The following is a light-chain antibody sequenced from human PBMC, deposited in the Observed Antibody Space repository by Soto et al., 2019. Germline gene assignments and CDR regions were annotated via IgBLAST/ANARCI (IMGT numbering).Light chain of an antibody. J-gene: IGKJ1*01. CDR1: QSGLYSFTNKNY. Sequence: DIVMTQSPDSLAVSLGERATINCRSSQSGLYSFTNKNYLGWYQQKPGQAPKLLIYWASTRESGVPDRFSGSGSETDFTLTISSLQAEDVAVYYCQHYYRDPPWTFGQVTKVEIK. V-gene: IGKV4-1*01. CDR2: WAS. CDR3: QHYYRDPPWT.